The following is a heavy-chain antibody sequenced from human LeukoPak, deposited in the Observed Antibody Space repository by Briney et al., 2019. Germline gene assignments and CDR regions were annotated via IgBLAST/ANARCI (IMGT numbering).Heavy chain of an antibody. J-gene: IGHJ4*02. D-gene: IGHD2-2*01. V-gene: IGHV1-46*01. CDR3: ARTSQITSSYFSY. Sequence: ASVKVPCKASGYTFTSYYMHWVRQAPGQGLEWMGIVNPSGGSSTYAQKFQGRVTMARDTSTSTVYMELSSLRSEDTAVYYCARTSQITSSYFSYWGQGTLVTVSS. CDR1: GYTFTSYY. CDR2: VNPSGGSS.